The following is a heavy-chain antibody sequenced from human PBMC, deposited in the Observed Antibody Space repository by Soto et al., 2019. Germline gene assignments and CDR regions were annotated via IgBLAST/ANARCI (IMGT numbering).Heavy chain of an antibody. CDR3: AKDGTYSRSWYDWFDH. V-gene: IGHV3-23*01. J-gene: IGHJ5*02. Sequence: GGSLRLSCAASGFTFSSYAMSWVRQAPGKGLEWVSAISGSGGSTYYADSVKGRFTISRDNSKNTLYLQMNSLRAEDTAAYYCAKDGTYSRSWYDWFDHWGQGTLVTVSS. CDR2: ISGSGGST. D-gene: IGHD6-13*01. CDR1: GFTFSSYA.